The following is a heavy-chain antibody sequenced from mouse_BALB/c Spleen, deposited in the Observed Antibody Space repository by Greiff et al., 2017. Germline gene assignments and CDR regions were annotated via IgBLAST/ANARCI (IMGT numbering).Heavy chain of an antibody. V-gene: IGHV1-54*01. D-gene: IGHD1-1*01. J-gene: IGHJ3*01. CDR2: INPGSGGT. CDR3: ARSTTVVDAWFAY. CDR1: GYAFTNYL. Sequence: QVQLQQSGAELVRPGTSVKVSCKASGYAFTNYLIEWVKQRPGQGLEWIGVINPGSGGTNYNEKFKGKATLTVDKSSSTAYMQLKSLTSEDSAVYYCARSTTVVDAWFAYWGQGTLVTVSA.